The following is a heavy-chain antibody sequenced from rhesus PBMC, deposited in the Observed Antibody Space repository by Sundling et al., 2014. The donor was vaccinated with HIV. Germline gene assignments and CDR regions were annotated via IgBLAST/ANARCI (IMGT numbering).Heavy chain of an antibody. V-gene: IGHV4-165*02. D-gene: IGHD6-25*01. CDR1: GSSISGYF. J-gene: IGHJ6*01. CDR2: IGGSSGST. CDR3: ARSGGSWYYHGLDS. Sequence: QVQLQESGPGLVKPSETLSLTCAVSGSSISGYFWNWIRQPPGKGLEWIGYIGGSSGSTHYKPSLKSRVTISTDTSKNHFSLKLNSMTAADTAVYYCARSGGSWYYHGLDSWGQGVVVTVSS.